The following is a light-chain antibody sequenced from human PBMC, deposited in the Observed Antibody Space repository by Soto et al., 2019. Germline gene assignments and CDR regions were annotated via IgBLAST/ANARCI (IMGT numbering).Light chain of an antibody. CDR2: DVS. CDR1: SSDVGAYNY. J-gene: IGLJ7*01. V-gene: IGLV2-14*03. Sequence: QSALTQPASVSGSPGHSITISCTGTSSDVGAYNYVSWYQHHPGKAPKLMIYDVSHRPSGVSDRFSGSKSGNTASLTISGLQAEDEADYYCSSRGGASAPVLFGGGTQLTVL. CDR3: SSRGGASAPVL.